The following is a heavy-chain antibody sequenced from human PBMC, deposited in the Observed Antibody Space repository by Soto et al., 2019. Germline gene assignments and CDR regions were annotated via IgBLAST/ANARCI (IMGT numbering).Heavy chain of an antibody. CDR3: ARGDRGGSGSPASYYYSGLDV. Sequence: DVQLLESGGDLVQPGGSLRLSCAASGFTFSSYAMSWVRQAPGKGLEWFSSVSAGGDMTYYSDSVKGRFTISRENSNNARFLQTHSLRAEDTALYYCARGDRGGSGSPASYYYSGLDVWDQGNTVTVSS. CDR1: GFTFSSYA. V-gene: IGHV3-23*01. CDR2: VSAGGDMT. D-gene: IGHD3-10*01. J-gene: IGHJ6*02.